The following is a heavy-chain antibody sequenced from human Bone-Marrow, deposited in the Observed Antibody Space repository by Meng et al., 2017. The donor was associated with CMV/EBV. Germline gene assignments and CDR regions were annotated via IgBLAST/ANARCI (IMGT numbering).Heavy chain of an antibody. D-gene: IGHD2-2*01. Sequence: SCKASGGTFSSYTISWVRQAPGRGLEWVGFIRSKAYGGTTEYAASVKGRFTISRDDSKSIAYLQMNSLKTEDTAVYYCTRDIVVVPAAHFYYYYGMDVWGQGTTVTVSS. CDR1: GGTFSSYT. CDR3: TRDIVVVPAAHFYYYYGMDV. V-gene: IGHV3-49*02. CDR2: IRSKAYGGTT. J-gene: IGHJ6*02.